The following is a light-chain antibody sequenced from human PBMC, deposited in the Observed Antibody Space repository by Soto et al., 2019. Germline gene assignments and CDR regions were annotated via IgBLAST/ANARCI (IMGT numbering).Light chain of an antibody. J-gene: IGKJ4*01. Sequence: DIQMTQSPSFVSESVGDRVTITCRASQGISSWLSWYQQKPGTAPTILVYKASTLQDGVPSRFSGSGSGTDFTLTINRLQTEDFGTYYCHQASSFTFTFGGGTKLDIK. CDR1: QGISSW. CDR3: HQASSFTFT. CDR2: KAS. V-gene: IGKV1-12*02.